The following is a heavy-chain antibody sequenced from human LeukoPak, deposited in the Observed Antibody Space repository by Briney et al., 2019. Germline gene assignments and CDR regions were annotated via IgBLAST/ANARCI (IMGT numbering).Heavy chain of an antibody. CDR2: IRYDGSNK. J-gene: IGHJ5*02. CDR1: GFTFSSYG. V-gene: IGHV3-30*02. D-gene: IGHD3-22*01. Sequence: GGSLRLSCAASGFTFSSYGMHWVRQAPGKGLEWVAFIRYDGSNKYYAASVKGRFTISRDNSKNTLNLQMNSLRAEDTAVYYCARDPRSKRITMIVATNWFDPWGQGTLVTVSS. CDR3: ARDPRSKRITMIVATNWFDP.